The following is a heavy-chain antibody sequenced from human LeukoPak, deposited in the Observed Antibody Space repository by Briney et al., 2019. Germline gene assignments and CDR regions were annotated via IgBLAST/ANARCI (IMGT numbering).Heavy chain of an antibody. J-gene: IGHJ4*02. V-gene: IGHV1-69*04. D-gene: IGHD6-13*01. CDR3: ARVVPPEYSSSWYGY. CDR2: IIPILGIA. CDR1: GGTFSSYA. Sequence: SVKVSCKASGGTFSSYAISWVRQAPGQGLEWMGRIIPILGIANYTQKFQGRVTITADKSTSTAYMELSSLRSEDTAVYYCARVVPPEYSSSWYGYWGQGTLVTVSS.